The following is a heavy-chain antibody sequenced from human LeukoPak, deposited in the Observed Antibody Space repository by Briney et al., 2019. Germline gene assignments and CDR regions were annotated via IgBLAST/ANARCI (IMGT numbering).Heavy chain of an antibody. V-gene: IGHV3-48*03. D-gene: IGHD3-22*01. J-gene: IGHJ3*02. CDR1: GFTFSSYE. Sequence: GGSLRLSCAASGFTFSSYEMNWVRQAPGKGLEWVSYISSSGSTIYYADSVKGRFTISRDNAKNSLYLQMNSLRAEDTAVYYCARARTNYYYDSSGYYRDPFDIWGQGTMVTVSS. CDR2: ISSSGSTI. CDR3: ARARTNYYYDSSGYYRDPFDI.